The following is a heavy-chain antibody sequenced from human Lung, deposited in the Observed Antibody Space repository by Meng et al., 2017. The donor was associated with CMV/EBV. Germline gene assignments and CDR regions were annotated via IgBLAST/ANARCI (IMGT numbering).Heavy chain of an antibody. D-gene: IGHD2-2*01. Sequence: SXXVSXXASGYTFTNYYMHWVRQAPGQGLEWMGIINPSGGSTNYAQKFQGRVTMTRDTSTSTVYMELSSLRSEDTAMYYCARAPWAYCTKTSCYGFDPGXQGTXVTVAS. V-gene: IGHV1-46*01. J-gene: IGHJ5*02. CDR1: GYTFTNYY. CDR2: INPSGGST. CDR3: ARAPWAYCTKTSCYGFDP.